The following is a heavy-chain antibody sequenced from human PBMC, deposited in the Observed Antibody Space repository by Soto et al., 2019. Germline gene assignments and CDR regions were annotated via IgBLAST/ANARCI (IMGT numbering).Heavy chain of an antibody. V-gene: IGHV3-23*01. CDR1: GFTFDNYA. J-gene: IGHJ1*01. CDR2: ISGSGVAT. D-gene: IGHD1-7*01. CDR3: ANEGAYITSWSTDGNCQN. Sequence: GRSLRLSCAASGFTFDNYAINWVRHAPGKWLEWVAHISGSGVATKYADSVKGRFSISKDNSKKTFYLQMNNLAVEDTAQYYCANEGAYITSWSTDGNCQNWGQGTLSTVSS.